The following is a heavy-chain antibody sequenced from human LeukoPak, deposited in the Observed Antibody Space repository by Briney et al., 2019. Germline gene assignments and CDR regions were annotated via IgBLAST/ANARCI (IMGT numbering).Heavy chain of an antibody. D-gene: IGHD3-22*01. CDR1: GGSISSGGYS. V-gene: IGHV4-30-2*01. CDR3: ASLDMSSGYYLFDY. Sequence: TLSLTCAVSGGSISSGGYSWSWIRQPPGKGLEWIGYIYHSGSTYYNPSLKSRVTISVDRSKNQFSLKLSSVTAADTAVYYCASLDMSSGYYLFDYWGQGTLVTVSS. J-gene: IGHJ4*02. CDR2: IYHSGST.